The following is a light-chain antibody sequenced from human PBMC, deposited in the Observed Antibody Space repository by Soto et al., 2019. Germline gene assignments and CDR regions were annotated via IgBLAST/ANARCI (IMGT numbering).Light chain of an antibody. V-gene: IGKV1-12*01. CDR2: AAS. Sequence: EIQMTQSPSSVSASVGDRVTITCRASQDIGSWLAWYQQKPGKAPDLLIYAASSLQSGVPSRFYGSGSGTDFTLTISSLQPEDFATYYCQQGDSFPITFGQGTRLEIK. CDR1: QDIGSW. J-gene: IGKJ5*01. CDR3: QQGDSFPIT.